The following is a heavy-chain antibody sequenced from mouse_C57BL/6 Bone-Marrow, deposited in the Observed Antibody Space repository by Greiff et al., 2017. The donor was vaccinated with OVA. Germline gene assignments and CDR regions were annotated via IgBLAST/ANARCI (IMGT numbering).Heavy chain of an antibody. CDR2: ISDGGSYT. V-gene: IGHV5-4*03. CDR1: GFTFSSYA. CDR3: ARSVVDYAMDY. J-gene: IGHJ4*01. D-gene: IGHD1-1*01. Sequence: EVKLMESGGGLVKPGGSLKLSCAASGFTFSSYAMSWVRQTPEKRLEWVATISDGGSYTYYPDNVKGRFTISRDNAKNNLYLQMSHLKSEDTAMYYCARSVVDYAMDYWGQGTSVTVSS.